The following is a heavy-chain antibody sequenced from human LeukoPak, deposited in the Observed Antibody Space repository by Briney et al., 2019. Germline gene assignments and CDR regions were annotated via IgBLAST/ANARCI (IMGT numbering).Heavy chain of an antibody. J-gene: IGHJ4*02. V-gene: IGHV4-30-4*01. CDR1: GGSISSGDYY. D-gene: IGHD1-26*01. CDR3: ATGSYFDYHSDY. Sequence: SETLSLTCTVSGGSISSGDYYWSWIRQPPGKGLEWIGYIYYSGSTYYNPSLKSRVIISVDTSKHQFSLKLSSVPAPDTAVYYCATGSYFDYHSDYWAQGPLVTVPS. CDR2: IYYSGST.